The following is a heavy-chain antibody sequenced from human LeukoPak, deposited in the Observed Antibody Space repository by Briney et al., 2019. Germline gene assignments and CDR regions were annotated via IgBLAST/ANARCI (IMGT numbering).Heavy chain of an antibody. J-gene: IGHJ6*03. D-gene: IGHD2-15*01. CDR2: ISGSGGST. CDR1: GFTFSSYA. V-gene: IGHV3-23*01. Sequence: GGSLRLSCAASGFTFSSYAMSWVRQPPGKGLEWVSAISGSGGSTYYADSVKCRFTISRDNSKNTLYLQMNSLRAEDTPVYYCAKHYCSGGSCYYVEIYYYYMDVWGKGTTVTVSS. CDR3: AKHYCSGGSCYYVEIYYYYMDV.